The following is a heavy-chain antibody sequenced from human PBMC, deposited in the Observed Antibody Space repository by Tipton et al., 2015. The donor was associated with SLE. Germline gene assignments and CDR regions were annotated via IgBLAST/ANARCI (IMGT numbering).Heavy chain of an antibody. CDR3: ATQLIYGDWIDAFDI. J-gene: IGHJ3*02. D-gene: IGHD4-17*01. CDR1: GGSISSSSYY. Sequence: LRLSCTVSGGSISSSSYYWGWIRQPPGKGLEWIGSIYYSGSTYYNPSLKSRVTISVDTSKNQFSLKLSSVTAADTAVYYCATQLIYGDWIDAFDIWGQGTMVTVSS. CDR2: IYYSGST. V-gene: IGHV4-39*07.